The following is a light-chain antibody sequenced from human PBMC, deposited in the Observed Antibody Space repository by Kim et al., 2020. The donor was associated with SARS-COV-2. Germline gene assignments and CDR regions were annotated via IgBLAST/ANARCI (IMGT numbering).Light chain of an antibody. Sequence: APGKTARITCRGNNIGSKSVHWYQQKPGQATVLVIYYDSDRPSGIPERFSGSNSGNTATLTISRVEAGDEADYYCQVWDSSSDHWVFGGGTQLTVL. CDR3: QVWDSSSDHWV. CDR2: YDS. V-gene: IGLV3-21*04. J-gene: IGLJ3*02. CDR1: NIGSKS.